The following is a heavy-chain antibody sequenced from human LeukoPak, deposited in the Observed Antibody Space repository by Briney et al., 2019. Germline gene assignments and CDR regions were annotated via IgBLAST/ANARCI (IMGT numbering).Heavy chain of an antibody. CDR1: GFTFSTYD. V-gene: IGHV3-13*01. CDR2: IGTAGET. J-gene: IGHJ6*02. Sequence: GGSLRLSCAAAGFTFSTYDMYWVRQATGKGLEWVSSIGTAGETYYPDSVKGRFTISRENAKNSLYLQMNSLRAGDTAVYYCARYCSGGSCYSSGVSGMDVWGQGTTVTVSS. D-gene: IGHD2-15*01. CDR3: ARYCSGGSCYSSGVSGMDV.